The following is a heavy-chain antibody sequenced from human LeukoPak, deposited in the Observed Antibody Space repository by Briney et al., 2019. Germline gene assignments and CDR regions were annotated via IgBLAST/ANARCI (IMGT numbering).Heavy chain of an antibody. J-gene: IGHJ6*02. D-gene: IGHD1-1*01. CDR1: GGSISSSSYY. CDR2: IYYSGST. Sequence: PSETLSLTCTVSGGSISSSSYYWGWIRQPPGKGLEWIGSIYYSGSTYYNPSLKSRVTISVDTSKNQFSQKLSSVTAADTAVYYCARDEGTHYGMDVWGQGTTVTVSS. V-gene: IGHV4-39*07. CDR3: ARDEGTHYGMDV.